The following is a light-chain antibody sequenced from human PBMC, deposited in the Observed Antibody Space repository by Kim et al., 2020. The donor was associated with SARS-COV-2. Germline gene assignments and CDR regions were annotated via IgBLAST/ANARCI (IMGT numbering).Light chain of an antibody. V-gene: IGKV1-27*01. J-gene: IGKJ1*01. CDR3: QKYDSDSWT. CDR1: QGISNY. Sequence: ASVGDRVTITCRASQGISNYLAWYQQKPGKVPKLLIYATSALQSGVPSRFSGSGSGTDFTLTISSLQPEDVATYYCQKYDSDSWTFGQGTKVDIK. CDR2: ATS.